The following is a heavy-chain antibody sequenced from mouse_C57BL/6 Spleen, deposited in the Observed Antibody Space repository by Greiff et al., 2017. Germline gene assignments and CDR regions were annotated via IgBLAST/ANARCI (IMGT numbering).Heavy chain of an antibody. CDR1: GYAFSSSW. V-gene: IGHV1-82*01. J-gene: IGHJ3*01. CDR3: ARSLYDGYYVPFAY. D-gene: IGHD2-3*01. Sequence: VKLQESGPELVKPGASVKISCKASGYAFSSSWMNWVKQRPGKGLEWIGRIYPGDGDTNYNGKFKGKATLTADKSSSTAYMQLSSLTSEDSAVYFCARSLYDGYYVPFAYWGQGTLVTVSA. CDR2: IYPGDGDT.